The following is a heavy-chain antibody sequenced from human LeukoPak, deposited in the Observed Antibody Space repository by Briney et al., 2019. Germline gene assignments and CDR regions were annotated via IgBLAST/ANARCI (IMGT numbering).Heavy chain of an antibody. CDR3: ARETDCSGGSCPDY. J-gene: IGHJ4*02. V-gene: IGHV1-2*02. CDR1: GYTFTGYY. CDR2: INPNSGGT. Sequence: GASVKVSCKASGYTFTGYYMHWVRQAPGQGLEWMGWINPNSGGTNYAQKFQGRVTMTRDTSICTAYMELSRLRSDDTAVYYCARETDCSGGSCPDYWGQGTLVTVSS. D-gene: IGHD2-15*01.